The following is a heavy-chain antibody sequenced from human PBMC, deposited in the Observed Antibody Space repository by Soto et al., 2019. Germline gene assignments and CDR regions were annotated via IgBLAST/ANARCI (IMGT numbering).Heavy chain of an antibody. J-gene: IGHJ5*02. Sequence: QVQLQESGPGLVKPSQTLSLTCTVSGGSISSGGYYWSWIRQHPGKGLEWIGYIYYSGSTYYNPSLKSRVTISVDTSKTQFSLKLSSVTAADTAVYYCAREGGSGSYYNGISWFDPWGQGTLVTVSS. CDR3: AREGGSGSYYNGISWFDP. D-gene: IGHD3-10*01. CDR2: IYYSGST. V-gene: IGHV4-31*03. CDR1: GGSISSGGYY.